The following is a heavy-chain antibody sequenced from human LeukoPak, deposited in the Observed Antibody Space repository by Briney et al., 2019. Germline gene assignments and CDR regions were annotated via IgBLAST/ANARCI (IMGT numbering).Heavy chain of an antibody. D-gene: IGHD3-22*01. CDR3: AKSNDSSGYMYYFDY. J-gene: IGHJ4*02. CDR1: GFTFDDYA. CDR2: ISWNSGSI. Sequence: GGSLRLSCAASGFTFDDYAMHWVRQAPGKGLEWVSGISWNSGSIGYADSVKGRFTISRDNAKNSLYLQMNSLRAEDTALYYCAKSNDSSGYMYYFDYWGQGTLVTVSS. V-gene: IGHV3-9*01.